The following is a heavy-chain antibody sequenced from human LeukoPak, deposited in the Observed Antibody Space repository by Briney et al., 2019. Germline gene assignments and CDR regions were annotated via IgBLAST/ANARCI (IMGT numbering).Heavy chain of an antibody. CDR3: ARDGVGATTDY. V-gene: IGHV3-48*01. J-gene: IGHJ4*02. CDR2: ISSSSSTI. Sequence: GGSLRLSCAASGFTFSSYSMNWVRQAPGKGLEWVSYISSSSSTIYYADSVKGRFTISRDNAKNSLYLQMNSLRAEDTAVYYCARDGVGATTDYWGQGTLVTVSS. D-gene: IGHD1-26*01. CDR1: GFTFSSYS.